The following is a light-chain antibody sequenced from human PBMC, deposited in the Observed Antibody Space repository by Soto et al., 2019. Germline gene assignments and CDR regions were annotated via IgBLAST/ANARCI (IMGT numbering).Light chain of an antibody. CDR1: QDISRW. CDR3: QQGNSLPIT. V-gene: IGKV1D-12*01. CDR2: ATS. J-gene: IGKJ5*01. Sequence: DIQMTQSPSSVSASVGDRVTITCRASQDISRWLAWYQQKSGQALKLLIYATSSLQSGVPSRFSGSGSGTDFTLTISSLQPEDFATYYCQQGNSLPITFGQGTRLEIK.